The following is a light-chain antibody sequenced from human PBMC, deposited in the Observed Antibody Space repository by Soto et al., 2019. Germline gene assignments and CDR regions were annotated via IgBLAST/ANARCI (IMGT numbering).Light chain of an antibody. CDR2: DAA. J-gene: IGKJ2*01. CDR1: QDIRNH. Sequence: DVQVTQSPSSLSASVGDRVTITCQASQDIRNHLNWYQQKSGKAPQLLIYDAANLERGGPSRFSGSGSGTHFSFTIRGLQAEDIGTYYCQQYDTLPPTYTFGQGTQLEIK. CDR3: QQYDTLPPTYT. V-gene: IGKV1-33*01.